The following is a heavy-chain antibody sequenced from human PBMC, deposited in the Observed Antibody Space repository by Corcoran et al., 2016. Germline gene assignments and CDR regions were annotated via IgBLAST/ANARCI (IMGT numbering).Heavy chain of an antibody. CDR2: VFPDDSDT. CDR1: GYNFPNYW. D-gene: IGHD4-4*01. Sequence: EVQLVQSGAEVKKSGESLKISCQGSGYNFPNYWIGWVRQLPGKGLEWMGIVFPDDSDTRYSPSFQGQVTISADKSSSTAYLQWSSLKASDSAMYYCARHFGAVITVSRRGAFDIWGQGTMIIVSS. J-gene: IGHJ3*02. V-gene: IGHV5-51*01. CDR3: ARHFGAVITVSRRGAFDI.